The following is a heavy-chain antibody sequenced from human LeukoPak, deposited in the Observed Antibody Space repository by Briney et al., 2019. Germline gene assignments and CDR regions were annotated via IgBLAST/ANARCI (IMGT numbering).Heavy chain of an antibody. V-gene: IGHV1-3*01. CDR3: ARAEGYYGSGSSVLYYYYGMDV. CDR1: GYTFTSYA. CDR2: INAGNGNT. Sequence: GASVKVSCKASGYTFTSYAMHWVRQAPGQRLEWMGWINAGNGNTKYSQKFQGRVTITRDTSASTAYMELSSLRSEDTAVYYCARAEGYYGSGSSVLYYYYGMDVWGQGTTVTVSS. D-gene: IGHD3-10*01. J-gene: IGHJ6*02.